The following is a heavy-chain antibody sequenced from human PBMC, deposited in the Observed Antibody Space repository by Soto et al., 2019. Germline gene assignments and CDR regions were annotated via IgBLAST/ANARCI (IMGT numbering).Heavy chain of an antibody. J-gene: IGHJ3*02. CDR2: MWHSGGT. V-gene: IGHV4-34*01. CDR1: GGSVNSGNYY. D-gene: IGHD1-1*01. Sequence: QVQLQQWGAGLLKPSETLSLTCAVYGGSVNSGNYYWSWIRQPPGKGLEWIGEMWHSGGTHFNPSVKRRVTISVDTSKTQCSLQMSSVTAADTALYDCARVERGTATTVVDAFDIWGPGTLVTVSS. CDR3: ARVERGTATTVVDAFDI.